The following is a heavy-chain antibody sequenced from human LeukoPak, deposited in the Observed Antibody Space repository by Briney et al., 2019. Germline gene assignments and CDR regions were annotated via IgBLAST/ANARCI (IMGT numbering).Heavy chain of an antibody. D-gene: IGHD1-26*01. Sequence: GSLRLSCAASGFTVRTDYMTWVRQPPGKGLEWIGSIYYSGSTYYNPSLKSRVTISVDTSKNQFSLKLSSVTAADTAVYYCARRGIYSGSYYRFDYWGQGTLVTVSS. CDR1: GFTVRTDY. V-gene: IGHV4-39*01. CDR2: IYYSGST. CDR3: ARRGIYSGSYYRFDY. J-gene: IGHJ4*02.